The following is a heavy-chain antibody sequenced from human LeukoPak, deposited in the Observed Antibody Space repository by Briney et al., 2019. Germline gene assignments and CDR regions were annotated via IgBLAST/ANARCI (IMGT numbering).Heavy chain of an antibody. V-gene: IGHV3-23*01. CDR1: GFSFSNYA. D-gene: IGHD2-15*01. CDR2: ITDSGSST. J-gene: IGHJ4*02. CDR3: ATEVRGYPMGLFEY. Sequence: PGGSLRLSCAASGFSFSNYAMSWVRQAPGKGLEWVSGITDSGSSTYHADSVKGRFTISRDNSKNTLYLQMNSLRAEDTAVYYCATEVRGYPMGLFEYWGQGTLVSVSS.